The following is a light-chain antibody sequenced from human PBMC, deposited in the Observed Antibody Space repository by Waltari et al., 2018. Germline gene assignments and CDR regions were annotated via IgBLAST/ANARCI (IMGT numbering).Light chain of an antibody. Sequence: QSALTQPAPVSGSPGQSVNISCTGTYYAMCNSDILSWYQQYPGTAPRLIIYEATSRPSWVSNRFSASKSGNTASLTISGLQTEDEAHYYCCSYAGENTMIFGGGTRLTVL. CDR3: CSYAGENTMI. CDR2: EAT. V-gene: IGLV2-23*01. J-gene: IGLJ2*01. CDR1: YYAMCNSDI.